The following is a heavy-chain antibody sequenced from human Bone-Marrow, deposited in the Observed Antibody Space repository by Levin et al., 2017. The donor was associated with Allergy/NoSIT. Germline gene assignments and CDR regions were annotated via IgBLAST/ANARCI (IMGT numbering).Heavy chain of an antibody. V-gene: IGHV4-39*01. CDR1: GGSISSSSYY. CDR3: AREGIAVAGTSSIDWFDP. D-gene: IGHD6-19*01. J-gene: IGHJ5*02. Sequence: SETLSLTCTVSGGSISSSSYYWGWIRQPPGKGLEWIGSIYYSGSTYYNPSLKSRVTISVDTSKNQFSLKLSSVTAADTAVYYCAREGIAVAGTSSIDWFDPWGQGTLVTVSS. CDR2: IYYSGST.